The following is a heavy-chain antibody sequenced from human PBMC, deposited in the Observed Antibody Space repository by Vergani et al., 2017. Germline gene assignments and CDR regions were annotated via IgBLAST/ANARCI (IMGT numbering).Heavy chain of an antibody. V-gene: IGHV3-9*01. J-gene: IGHJ4*02. CDR3: AKGFDFWSGYHPFDY. D-gene: IGHD3-3*01. CDR1: GFTFDDYA. CDR2: ISWNSGSI. Sequence: EVQLVESGGGLVQPGRSLRLSCAASGFTFDDYAMHWVRQAPGKGLEWVSGISWNSGSIGYADSVKGRFTISRDNAKNSLCLQMNSLRAEDTALYYCAKGFDFWSGYHPFDYWGQGTLVTVSS.